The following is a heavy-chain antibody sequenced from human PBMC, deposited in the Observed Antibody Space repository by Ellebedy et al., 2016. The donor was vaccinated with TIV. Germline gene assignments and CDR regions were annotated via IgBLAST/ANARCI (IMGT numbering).Heavy chain of an antibody. CDR1: GYTLTDLS. CDR3: ATPSAGGSLVSFDF. Sequence: ASVKVSCKVSGYTLTDLSMHWVRQAPGKGLEWMGGLDPQYGKTVYAQNFQGRVTMTEDTSTDTAHMELSSLTSEDTAVYYCATPSAGGSLVSFDFWGQGTLVTVSS. J-gene: IGHJ4*02. V-gene: IGHV1-24*01. CDR2: LDPQYGKT. D-gene: IGHD6-6*01.